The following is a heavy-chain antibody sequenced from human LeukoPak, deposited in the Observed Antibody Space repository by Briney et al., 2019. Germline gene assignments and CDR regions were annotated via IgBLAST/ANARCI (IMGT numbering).Heavy chain of an antibody. CDR3: ARHDIVVVPAAIDPPSGGWFDP. J-gene: IGHJ5*02. Sequence: QASETLSLTCAVSGYSISSGYYWGWIRQPPGKGLEWIGSIYHSGSTYYNPSLKSRVTISVDTSKNQFSLKLSSVTAADTAVYYCARHDIVVVPAAIDPPSGGWFDPWGQGTLVTVSS. CDR2: IYHSGST. D-gene: IGHD2-2*01. CDR1: GYSISSGYY. V-gene: IGHV4-38-2*01.